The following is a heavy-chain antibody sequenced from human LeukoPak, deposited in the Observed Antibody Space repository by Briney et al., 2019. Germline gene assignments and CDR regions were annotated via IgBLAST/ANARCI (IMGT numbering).Heavy chain of an antibody. J-gene: IGHJ5*02. CDR3: AKGFVVVVSATQSSRFDP. V-gene: IGHV3-23*01. CDR1: GFTFNSYG. CDR2: ISGSGGNT. Sequence: GGSLRLSCAASGFTFNSYGMSWVRQAPGKGLEWVSAISGSGGNTYYADSVKGRFTISRDNSKNTLYLQMNSLRAEDTAVYYCAKGFVVVVSATQSSRFDPWGQGTLVTVSS. D-gene: IGHD2-15*01.